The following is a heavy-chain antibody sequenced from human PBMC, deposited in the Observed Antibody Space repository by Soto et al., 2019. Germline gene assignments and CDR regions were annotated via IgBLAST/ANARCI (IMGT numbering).Heavy chain of an antibody. CDR2: IYYSGST. J-gene: IGHJ4*02. Sequence: XEALSLTCTVSGGSMSSYYWSWIRPPPGKGLEWIGYIYYSGSTNYHPSLKSRVIISVDTSKNQFSLKLSSVTAADTAVYYCARGGRSSWYPYFDSWGQGTLVTVSS. D-gene: IGHD6-13*01. CDR3: ARGGRSSWYPYFDS. CDR1: GGSMSSYY. V-gene: IGHV4-59*01.